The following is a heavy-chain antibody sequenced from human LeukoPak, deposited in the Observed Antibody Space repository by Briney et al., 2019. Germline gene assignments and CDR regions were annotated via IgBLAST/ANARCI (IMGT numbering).Heavy chain of an antibody. Sequence: QTGGSLRLSCAASGFTFSNYWMSWLRQAPGKGLEWVANIKQDGSEKYYVDSVKGRFTVSRDNAKNSLYLQMNSLRAEDTAVYYCARISRSRRSLDYWGQGTLVTVS. V-gene: IGHV3-7*01. CDR2: IKQDGSEK. CDR3: ARISRSRRSLDY. CDR1: GFTFSNYW. J-gene: IGHJ4*02. D-gene: IGHD1-26*01.